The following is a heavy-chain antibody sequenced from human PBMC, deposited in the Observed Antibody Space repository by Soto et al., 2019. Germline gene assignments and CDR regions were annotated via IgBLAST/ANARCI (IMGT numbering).Heavy chain of an antibody. CDR1: GYTFTSYA. V-gene: IGHV1-3*01. Sequence: ASVKVSCKASGYTFTSYAMHWVRQAPGQRLEWMGWINAGNGNTKYSQKFQGRVTITTDTSTSTAYMELRSLRSDDTAVYYCARVGDTYYYYYYYGMDVWGQGTTVTVSS. J-gene: IGHJ6*02. CDR2: INAGNGNT. D-gene: IGHD3-3*01. CDR3: ARVGDTYYYYYYYGMDV.